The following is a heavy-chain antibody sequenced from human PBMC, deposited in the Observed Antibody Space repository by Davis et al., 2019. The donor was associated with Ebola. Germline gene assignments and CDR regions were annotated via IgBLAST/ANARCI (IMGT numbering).Heavy chain of an antibody. J-gene: IGHJ4*02. V-gene: IGHV3-30*18. Sequence: GGSLRLSCAASGFTLSSYGMHWVRQAPGKGLEWVAGISNNGGNKYYADSVKGRFTISRDNSKNALSLQMNSLRGEDTAVYYCAKTLVREVMVYASYFDYWGQGTLVTVSS. CDR1: GFTLSSYG. CDR2: ISNNGGNK. CDR3: AKTLVREVMVYASYFDY. D-gene: IGHD2-8*01.